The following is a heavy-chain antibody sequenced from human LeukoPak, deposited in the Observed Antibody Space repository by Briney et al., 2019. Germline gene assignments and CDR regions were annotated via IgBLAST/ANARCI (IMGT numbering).Heavy chain of an antibody. Sequence: GGSLRLSCAASGFTFSTYPMHWVRQAPGKGLEWVAVISDDGSNKYYADFVKGRFTISRDNSKNTLYLQMNTLRAEDTAVYYCARPRLAYYYYAMDVWGKGTTVTVSS. CDR3: ARPRLAYYYYAMDV. CDR1: GFTFSTYP. J-gene: IGHJ6*04. D-gene: IGHD1-1*01. CDR2: ISDDGSNK. V-gene: IGHV3-30*04.